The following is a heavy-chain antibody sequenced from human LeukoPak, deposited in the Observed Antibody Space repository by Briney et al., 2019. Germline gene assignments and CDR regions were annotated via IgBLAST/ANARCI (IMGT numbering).Heavy chain of an antibody. D-gene: IGHD3-22*01. CDR3: ARESPYYYDSSGYPPPIDY. Sequence: GGSLRLSCAASGFTFSSYAMHWVRQAPGKGLEWVAVISYDGSNKYYADSVKGRFTISRDNSKNTLYLQMNSLRAEDTAVYYCARESPYYYDSSGYPPPIDYWGQGTLVTVSS. CDR1: GFTFSSYA. CDR2: ISYDGSNK. V-gene: IGHV3-30-3*01. J-gene: IGHJ4*02.